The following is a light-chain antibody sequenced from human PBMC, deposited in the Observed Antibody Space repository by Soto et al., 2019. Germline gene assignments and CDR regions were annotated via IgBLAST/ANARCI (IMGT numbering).Light chain of an antibody. J-gene: IGLJ1*01. Sequence: QSALTQPASVSGSPGQSITISCTGTSSDVGGYNYVSWYQQYPGKAPKLMIYEVSNRPSGVSNRFSGSKSGNTASLTISGLQAEDEADYYCSSYTSSSTYVFGTVTKLTVL. V-gene: IGLV2-14*01. CDR2: EVS. CDR3: SSYTSSSTYV. CDR1: SSDVGGYNY.